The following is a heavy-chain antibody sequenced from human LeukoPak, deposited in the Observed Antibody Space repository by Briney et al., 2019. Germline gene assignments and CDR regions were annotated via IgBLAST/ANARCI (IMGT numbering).Heavy chain of an antibody. CDR1: GFTFSDHY. Sequence: PGGSLRLSCAAFGFTFSDHYMDWDRQAPGKGLEWVSSISSSSSYIYYADSVKGRFTISRDNAKNSLYLQMNSLRAEDTAVYYCARDYDSSGYHDYWGQGTLVTVSS. D-gene: IGHD3-22*01. CDR3: ARDYDSSGYHDY. V-gene: IGHV3-21*01. J-gene: IGHJ4*02. CDR2: ISSSSSYI.